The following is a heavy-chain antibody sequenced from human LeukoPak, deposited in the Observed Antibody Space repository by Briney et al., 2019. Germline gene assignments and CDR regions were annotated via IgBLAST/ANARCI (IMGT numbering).Heavy chain of an antibody. J-gene: IGHJ5*02. CDR1: GGSISSGGYY. CDR3: ARHKYPSLYYDFWSGPSNWFDP. D-gene: IGHD3-3*01. Sequence: SETLSLTCTVSGGSISSGGYYWSWIRQHPGKGLEWIGYIYYSGSTNYNPSLKSRVTISVDTSKNQFSLKLSSVTAADTAVYYCARHKYPSLYYDFWSGPSNWFDPWGQGTLVTVSS. V-gene: IGHV4-61*08. CDR2: IYYSGST.